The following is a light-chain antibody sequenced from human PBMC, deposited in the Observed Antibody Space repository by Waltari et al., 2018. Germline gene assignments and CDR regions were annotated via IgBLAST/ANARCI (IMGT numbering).Light chain of an antibody. CDR2: DTS. CDR1: QSVRSNY. J-gene: IGKJ5*01. CDR3: QQYGNTPFT. Sequence: EIVLTQSPGTLSLSPGERATLSCRANQSVRSNYLAWYQQKPGQAPSLLIYDTSNRATGIPDRFSGSGSGTDFTLIISRLEPEDFALYYCQQYGNTPFTFGQGTRLDIK. V-gene: IGKV3-20*01.